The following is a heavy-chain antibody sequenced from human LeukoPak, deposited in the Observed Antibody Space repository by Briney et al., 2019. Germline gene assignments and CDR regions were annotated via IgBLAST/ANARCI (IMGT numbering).Heavy chain of an antibody. J-gene: IGHJ4*02. D-gene: IGHD1-26*01. CDR1: GYTFTSYY. V-gene: IGHV1-2*04. Sequence: ASVKVSCKASGYTFTSYYMHWVRQAPGQGLEWMGWINPNSGGTNYAQKFQGWVTMTRDTSISTAYMELSRLRSDDTAVYYCARVPVGEGWNPIDYWGQGTLVTVSS. CDR2: INPNSGGT. CDR3: ARVPVGEGWNPIDY.